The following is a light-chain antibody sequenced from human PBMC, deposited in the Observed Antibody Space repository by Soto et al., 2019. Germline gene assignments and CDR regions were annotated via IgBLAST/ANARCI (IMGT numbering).Light chain of an antibody. CDR3: SSYTSSSTVGVV. J-gene: IGLJ2*01. CDR2: DVS. CDR1: SSDVGGYDY. Sequence: QSALTQPASVSGSPGPSITISCSGTSSDVGGYDYVSWYQQHPGKAPKLMIYDVSNRPSGVSNRFSGSKSGNTASLTISGLPAEDEADYYCSSYTSSSTVGVVFGGGTKLTVL. V-gene: IGLV2-14*01.